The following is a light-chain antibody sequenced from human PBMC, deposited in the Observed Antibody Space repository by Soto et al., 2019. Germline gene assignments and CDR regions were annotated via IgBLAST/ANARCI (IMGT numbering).Light chain of an antibody. Sequence: QSVLTQPPSVSGAPGQRVTISCTGSSSNIGKGYDVHWYQQLPGTAPQLLIYANNNRPSGVPDRFSGSKSGTSASLAITGLQADDEADYFCQSYDSSLSGYVFGTGTKLSVL. CDR1: SSNIGKGYD. CDR2: ANN. J-gene: IGLJ1*01. CDR3: QSYDSSLSGYV. V-gene: IGLV1-40*01.